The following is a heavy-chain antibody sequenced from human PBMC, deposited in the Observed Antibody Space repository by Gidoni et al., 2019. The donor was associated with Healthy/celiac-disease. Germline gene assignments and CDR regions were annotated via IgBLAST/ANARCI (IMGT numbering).Heavy chain of an antibody. CDR3: ARQRYSSGWLIDPDAFDI. D-gene: IGHD6-19*01. CDR2: IIPIFGTA. Sequence: QVQLVQSGAEVKKPGSSVKVSCKASGGTFSSYAISWVRQAPGQGPEWMGGIIPIFGTANYAQKFQGRVTITADESTSTAYMELSSLRSEDTAVYYSARQRYSSGWLIDPDAFDIWGQGTMVTVSS. CDR1: GGTFSSYA. V-gene: IGHV1-69*01. J-gene: IGHJ3*02.